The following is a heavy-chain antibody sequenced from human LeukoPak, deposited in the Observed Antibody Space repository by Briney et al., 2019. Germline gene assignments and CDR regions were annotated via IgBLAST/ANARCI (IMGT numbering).Heavy chain of an antibody. J-gene: IGHJ4*02. CDR3: AGVVGRYSSGLYYYYFDY. V-gene: IGHV4-4*02. CDR1: GDSINSLDL. Sequence: SGTLSLTCTVSGDSINSLDLWSWVRQPPGKGLEWIGEMYLSGTTHSNPSVKSRVTIPIDKSKNQFFLNLSSVTAADTAVYYCAGVVGRYSSGLYYYYFDYWGQGTLVTVSS. D-gene: IGHD3-22*01. CDR2: MYLSGTT.